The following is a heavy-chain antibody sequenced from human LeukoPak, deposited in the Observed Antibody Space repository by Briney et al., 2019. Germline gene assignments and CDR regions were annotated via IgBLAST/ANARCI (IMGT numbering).Heavy chain of an antibody. D-gene: IGHD3-9*01. CDR3: ARGGEYDILTGYYHFIDV. CDR1: GGSISSYY. J-gene: IGHJ6*03. V-gene: IGHV4-4*07. CDR2: IYTSGST. Sequence: PSETLSLTCTVSGGSISSYYWSWIRQPAGKGLEWIGRIYTSGSTNYNPSLKSRVTMSVDTSKNQFSLKLSSVTAADTAVYYCARGGEYDILTGYYHFIDVWGKGTTVTVSS.